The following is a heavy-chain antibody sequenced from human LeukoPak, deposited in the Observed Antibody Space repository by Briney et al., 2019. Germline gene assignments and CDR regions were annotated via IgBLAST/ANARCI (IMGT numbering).Heavy chain of an antibody. V-gene: IGHV3-11*01. CDR2: ISSSGSTI. CDR3: AKSDSGSYFADY. CDR1: EFSVGSNY. J-gene: IGHJ4*02. Sequence: GGSLRLSCAASEFSVGSNYMTWVCQAPGKGLEWVSYISSSGSTIYYADSVKGRFTISRDNAKNSLYLQMNSLRAEDTAVYYCAKSDSGSYFADYWGQGTLVTVSS. D-gene: IGHD1-26*01.